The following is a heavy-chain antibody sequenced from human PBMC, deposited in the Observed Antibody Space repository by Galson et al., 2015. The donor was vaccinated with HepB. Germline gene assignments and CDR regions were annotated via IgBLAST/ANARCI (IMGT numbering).Heavy chain of an antibody. CDR2: IYSGGST. J-gene: IGHJ4*02. D-gene: IGHD3-22*01. CDR1: GFTVSSNY. V-gene: IGHV3-53*04. Sequence: SLRLSCAASGFTVSSNYMSWVRQAPGKGLEWVSVIYSGGSTYYADSVKGRFTISRHNSKNTLYLQMNSLRAEDTAVYYCARGSYDSSGYYWGFDYWGQGTLVTVSS. CDR3: ARGSYDSSGYYWGFDY.